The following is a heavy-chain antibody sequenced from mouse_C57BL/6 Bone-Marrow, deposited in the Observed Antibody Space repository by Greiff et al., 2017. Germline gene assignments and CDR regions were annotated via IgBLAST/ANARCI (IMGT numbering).Heavy chain of an antibody. CDR1: GYTFTDYY. CDR2: INPNNGGT. D-gene: IGHD2-13*01. J-gene: IGHJ4*01. V-gene: IGHV1-22*01. Sequence: VQLQQSGPELVKPGASVKMSCKASGYTFTDYYMHWVKQSPGQSLEWIGYINPNNGGTSYNQKFKGKATLTVNKSSSTAYMELRSLTSEDSAVYDCSNGVIWGRRYYYAMDYWGQGTSVTVSS. CDR3: SNGVIWGRRYYYAMDY.